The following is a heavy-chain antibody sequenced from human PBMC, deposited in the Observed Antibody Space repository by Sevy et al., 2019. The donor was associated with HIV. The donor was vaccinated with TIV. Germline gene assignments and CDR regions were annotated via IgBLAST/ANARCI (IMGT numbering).Heavy chain of an antibody. V-gene: IGHV3-21*01. J-gene: IGHJ6*02. Sequence: WGYLRLSCAASGFTFSSYNMNWVRQAPGKGLEWVSSISSSSNYIYYADSMKGRFTFSRDNVKNSLYLQMNSLRAEDTAVYYCARVVAYCSRGSCFPGYYYGMDVWGQGTTVYVSS. CDR2: ISSSSNYI. CDR3: ARVVAYCSRGSCFPGYYYGMDV. D-gene: IGHD2-15*01. CDR1: GFTFSSYN.